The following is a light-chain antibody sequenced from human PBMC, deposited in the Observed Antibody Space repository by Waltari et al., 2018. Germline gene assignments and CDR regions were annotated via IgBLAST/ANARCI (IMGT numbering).Light chain of an antibody. J-gene: IGLJ1*01. Sequence: QSALTQPASVSGAPGQSITISCTGTGRDVGGYNYVSRYQPHPGTAPNPIIYDVAKRPPGVSDRFSGSKSGFTASLTISGLQAEDEADYYCSSYGSSSPRVFGTGTKVTV. CDR2: DVA. CDR3: SSYGSSSPRV. CDR1: GRDVGGYNY. V-gene: IGLV2-14*03.